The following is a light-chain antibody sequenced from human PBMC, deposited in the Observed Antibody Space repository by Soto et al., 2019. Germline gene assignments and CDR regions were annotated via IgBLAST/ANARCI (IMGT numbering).Light chain of an antibody. CDR2: EES. CDR3: QQVKTYPRT. J-gene: IGKJ4*01. CDR1: QAVPNN. V-gene: IGKV1-9*01. Sequence: DIHLTQSPSFLSASVGDRVTITCRPSQAVPNNMAWYQQKPGKPPKLLIYEESTLHSGVPSRFSGRKSGTQFTITIGSLQPEDVATYYCQQVKTYPRTFGGGTKVQLK.